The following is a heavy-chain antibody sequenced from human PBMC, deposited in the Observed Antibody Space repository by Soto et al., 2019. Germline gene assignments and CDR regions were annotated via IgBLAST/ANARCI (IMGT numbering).Heavy chain of an antibody. D-gene: IGHD3-3*01. CDR1: CYTFTSYG. CDR2: ISAYNGNT. J-gene: IGHJ4*02. V-gene: IGHV1-18*01. Sequence: ASVKVSXXXSCYTFTSYGISWVRQAPGQGLEWMGWISAYNGNTNYAQKLHGRVTMTTDTSTSTAYMELRSLRSDDTAVYYCARDLTSYDFWSGPSIYWGQGTLVTVSS. CDR3: ARDLTSYDFWSGPSIY.